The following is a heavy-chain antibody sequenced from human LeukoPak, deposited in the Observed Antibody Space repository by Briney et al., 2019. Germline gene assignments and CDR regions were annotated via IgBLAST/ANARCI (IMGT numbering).Heavy chain of an antibody. J-gene: IGHJ4*02. V-gene: IGHV3-23*01. CDR3: ARGGDYGDY. CDR2: ISDSGGTT. D-gene: IGHD4-17*01. Sequence: PGGSLRLSCAASGLTFSTYDMSWVRQAPGKGLEWVSAISDSGGTTWYADSVKGRFTISRNNSKNTLYVQMNSLRAEDTAVYYCARGGDYGDYWGQGTLVTVSS. CDR1: GLTFSTYD.